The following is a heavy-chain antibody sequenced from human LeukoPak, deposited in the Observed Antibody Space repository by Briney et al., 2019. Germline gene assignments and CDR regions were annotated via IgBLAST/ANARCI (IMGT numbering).Heavy chain of an antibody. CDR2: IYHSGNT. Sequence: SETLSLTCNVSGDSITDYYWSWIRQPPGKGLEWIGFIYHSGNTNYNPSLASRVTLSLDTSKTQLSLRLTAVTAADTAVYYCAREEGIAAAGALEYWGQGILVTVSS. D-gene: IGHD6-13*01. V-gene: IGHV4-59*01. J-gene: IGHJ4*02. CDR1: GDSITDYY. CDR3: AREEGIAAAGALEY.